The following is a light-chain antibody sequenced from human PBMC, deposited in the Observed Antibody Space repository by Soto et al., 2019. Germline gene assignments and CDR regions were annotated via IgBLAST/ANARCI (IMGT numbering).Light chain of an antibody. V-gene: IGKV3-20*01. J-gene: IGKJ1*01. Sequence: EIVLTQSPGTLSLSPGERATLSCRASQSVSSSYLAWYQQKPGQAPRLLIYGASSRATGIPDRFSGSGSGTDFTLTISRLEPEDCAVYYCQQYGSSPLTFGQGTKVAIK. CDR3: QQYGSSPLT. CDR1: QSVSSSY. CDR2: GAS.